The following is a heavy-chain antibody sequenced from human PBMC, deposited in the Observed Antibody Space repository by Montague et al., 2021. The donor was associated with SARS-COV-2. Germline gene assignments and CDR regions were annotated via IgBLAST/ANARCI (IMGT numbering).Heavy chain of an antibody. CDR3: ARDAGYNWNREAYSFDM. CDR1: GFSFSSYS. V-gene: IGHV3-48*02. CDR2: FSGSSTKI. D-gene: IGHD1/OR15-1a*01. J-gene: IGHJ3*02. Sequence: SLRLSCAASGFSFSSYSMNWVRQAPGKGLEWVSYFSGSSTKINFADSVKGRFTISRDIAKNSLYLQMDSLTDEDTAVYYCARDAGYNWNREAYSFDMWGQGTMVVVSS.